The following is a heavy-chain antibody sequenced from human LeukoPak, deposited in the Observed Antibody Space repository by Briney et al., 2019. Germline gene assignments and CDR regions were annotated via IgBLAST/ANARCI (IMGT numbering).Heavy chain of an antibody. D-gene: IGHD1-26*01. CDR3: ARGRIVGATTREVGDY. V-gene: IGHV4-34*01. J-gene: IGHJ4*02. Sequence: PSETLSLTCAVYGVSFSGYYWSWIRQPPGKGLEWIGEINHSGSTNYNPSLKSRVTISVDTSKNQFSLKLSSVTAADTAVYYCARGRIVGATTREVGDYWGQGTLVTVSS. CDR2: INHSGST. CDR1: GVSFSGYY.